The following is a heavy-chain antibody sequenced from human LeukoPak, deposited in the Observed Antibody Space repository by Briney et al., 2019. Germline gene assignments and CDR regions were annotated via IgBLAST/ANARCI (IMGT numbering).Heavy chain of an antibody. Sequence: SVRVSCKASGGTFSSYAISWVRQAPGQGLEWMGRIVPIFGTANYAQKFQGRVTITTDESTSTAYMELSSLRSEDTAVYYCARESGDLDYYDSSGYPDCWGQGTLVTVSS. V-gene: IGHV1-69*05. CDR2: IVPIFGTA. CDR3: ARESGDLDYYDSSGYPDC. J-gene: IGHJ4*02. D-gene: IGHD3-22*01. CDR1: GGTFSSYA.